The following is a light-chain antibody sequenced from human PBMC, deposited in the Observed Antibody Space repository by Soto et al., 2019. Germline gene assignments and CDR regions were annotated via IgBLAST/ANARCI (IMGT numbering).Light chain of an antibody. CDR3: VSFAGGTYV. J-gene: IGLJ1*01. CDR2: DVN. V-gene: IGLV2-8*01. CDR1: SSDVGGYIF. Sequence: QSALTQPPSASGSPGQSVTISCTGTSSDVGGYIFVSWYQQHPGKVPKLIIYDVNKRPSGVPDRFSGSKYGNTASLTVSGIQAVDEGDYYCVSFAGGTYVFGTGTKL.